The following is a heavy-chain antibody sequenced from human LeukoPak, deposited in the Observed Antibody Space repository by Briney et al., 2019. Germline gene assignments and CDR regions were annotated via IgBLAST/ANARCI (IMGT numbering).Heavy chain of an antibody. V-gene: IGHV3-7*01. CDR2: IKQDGSEK. CDR3: ATTAHVLLWFGELDY. CDR1: GFTFSSYW. J-gene: IGHJ4*02. Sequence: GGSLRLSCAASGFTFSSYWMSWVRQAPGKGLEWVANIKQDGSEKYYVDSVKGRFTISRDNAKNSLYLQMNSLRAEDTAVHYCATTAHVLLWFGELDYWGQGTLVTVSS. D-gene: IGHD3-10*01.